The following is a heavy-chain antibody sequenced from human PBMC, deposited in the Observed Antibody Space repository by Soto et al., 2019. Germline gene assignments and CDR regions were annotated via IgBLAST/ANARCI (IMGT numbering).Heavy chain of an antibody. CDR3: ANILQSSSFDY. Sequence: PAGSQSLCYASAEFTFSSYTMSLGRQAPGQGLEWVSAISGSGGSTYYAESVKGRFTISRDNSKSTLYLQMNRLRAEDTAVYYCANILQSSSFDYWGLGTLVTVSS. CDR1: EFTFSSYT. V-gene: IGHV3-23*01. J-gene: IGHJ4*02. D-gene: IGHD6-6*01. CDR2: ISGSGGST.